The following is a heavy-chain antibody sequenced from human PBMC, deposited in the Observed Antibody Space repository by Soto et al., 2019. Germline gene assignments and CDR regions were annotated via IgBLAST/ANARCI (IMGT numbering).Heavy chain of an antibody. CDR1: GFTFKNYA. CDR2: TTRSGANK. Sequence: EVHLLESGGGVVQPGESLRISCVGSGFTFKNYAMTWVRQAPGKGLEWVSGTTRSGANKHYADSVRGRFTIYRDNSKNSLQMEMISLGDADAAVYDCAKGGYFGKDGSGEYFEHWGQGTLVTVSS. CDR3: AKGGYFGKDGSGEYFEH. D-gene: IGHD6-25*01. V-gene: IGHV3-23*01. J-gene: IGHJ1*01.